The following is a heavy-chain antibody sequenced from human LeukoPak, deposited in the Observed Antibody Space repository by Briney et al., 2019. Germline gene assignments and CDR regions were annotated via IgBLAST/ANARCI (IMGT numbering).Heavy chain of an antibody. CDR3: ARESIGTTGKGENDAFDI. CDR1: GGSISSYY. CDR2: IYYSGST. D-gene: IGHD1-1*01. V-gene: IGHV4-59*01. Sequence: RASETLSLTCTVSGGSISSYYWSWIRQPPGKGLEWIGYIYYSGSTNCNPSLKSRVTISVDTSKNQFSLKLSSVTAADTAVYYCARESIGTTGKGENDAFDIWGQGTMVTVSS. J-gene: IGHJ3*02.